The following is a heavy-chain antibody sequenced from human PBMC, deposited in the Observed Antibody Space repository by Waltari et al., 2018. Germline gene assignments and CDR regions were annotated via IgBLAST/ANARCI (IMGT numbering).Heavy chain of an antibody. CDR3: ARASYGSGSSWFDP. D-gene: IGHD3-10*01. Sequence: QVQLQESGPGLVKPSETLSLICSVSGGSISTHFWGWIRQPPGKPLEWIGNIYSSGSTNYSPSLTSRVTISLDMSKNQFSLKLRSVSAADTAVYYCARASYGSGSSWFDPWGQGNLVTVSS. CDR1: GGSISTHF. V-gene: IGHV4-59*11. CDR2: IYSSGST. J-gene: IGHJ5*02.